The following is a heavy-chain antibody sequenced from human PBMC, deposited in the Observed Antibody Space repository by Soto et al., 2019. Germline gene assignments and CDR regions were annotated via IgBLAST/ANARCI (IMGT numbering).Heavy chain of an antibody. V-gene: IGHV5-51*01. CDR3: ARFNVDYYSGMDV. J-gene: IGHJ6*02. CDR1: GYSFTSYW. D-gene: IGHD3-16*01. CDR2: IYPGDSDT. Sequence: GESLKISCKGSGYSFTSYWIGWVRQMPGKGLEWMGIIYPGDSDTRYSPSFQGQVTISADKSISTAYLQWSSLKASDTAMSYCARFNVDYYSGMDVWGQGTTVTVSS.